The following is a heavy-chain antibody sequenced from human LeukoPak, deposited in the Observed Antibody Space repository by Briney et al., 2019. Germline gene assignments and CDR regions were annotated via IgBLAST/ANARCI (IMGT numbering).Heavy chain of an antibody. CDR2: ISGSGGST. CDR3: ARGYCSSTSCIVRGYYYYYMDV. J-gene: IGHJ6*03. D-gene: IGHD2-2*01. Sequence: PGESLRLSCAASGYTFSSYAMSWVRQAPGKGLEWVSAISGSGGSTYYADSVKGRFTISRDNSKNTLYLQMNSLRAEDTAVYYCARGYCSSTSCIVRGYYYYYMDVWGKGTTVTVSS. CDR1: GYTFSSYA. V-gene: IGHV3-23*01.